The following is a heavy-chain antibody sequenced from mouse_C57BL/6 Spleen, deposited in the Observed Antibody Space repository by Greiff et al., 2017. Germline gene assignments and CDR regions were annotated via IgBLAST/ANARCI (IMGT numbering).Heavy chain of an antibody. CDR2: IHPTSGST. CDR1: GYTFTSYW. J-gene: IGHJ4*01. V-gene: IGHV1-64*01. D-gene: IGHD2-10*01. Sequence: QVQLQQPGAELVKPGASVKLSCKASGYTFTSYWMHWVKQRPGQGLEWIGMIHPTSGSTNYNEKFKGKATLTVDKSSSTAYMQLSSLTSEDSAVYFCARGGLLGAMDYWGQGTSVTVSS. CDR3: ARGGLLGAMDY.